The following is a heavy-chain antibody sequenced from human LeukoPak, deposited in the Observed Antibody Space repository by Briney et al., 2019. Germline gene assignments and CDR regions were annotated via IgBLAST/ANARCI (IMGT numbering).Heavy chain of an antibody. CDR3: ARGRRGYSGYDSRYYYYMDV. Sequence: SETLPLTCAVYGGFFSGYYWSWLRQPPGKGLEWIGEINHSGSTNYNPSLKSRVTISVDTAKNQFSLKLSSVTAADTAVYYCARGRRGYSGYDSRYYYYMDVWGKGTTVTVSS. J-gene: IGHJ6*03. V-gene: IGHV4-34*01. CDR1: GGFFSGYY. D-gene: IGHD5-12*01. CDR2: INHSGST.